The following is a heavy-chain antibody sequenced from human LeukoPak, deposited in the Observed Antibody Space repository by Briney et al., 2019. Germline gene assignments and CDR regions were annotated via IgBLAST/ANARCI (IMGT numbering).Heavy chain of an antibody. D-gene: IGHD5-18*01. Sequence: SETLSLTCTVSGDSISTYYWSWIRKPPGKGLEWIGYMYSSGSTSYNPSLKSRVSMSVDTSKNQFSLRLSSVTAADTAVYYCATIRDTAHRYWYFDLWGRGTLVIVSS. J-gene: IGHJ2*01. CDR1: GDSISTYY. CDR3: ATIRDTAHRYWYFDL. V-gene: IGHV4-59*01. CDR2: MYSSGST.